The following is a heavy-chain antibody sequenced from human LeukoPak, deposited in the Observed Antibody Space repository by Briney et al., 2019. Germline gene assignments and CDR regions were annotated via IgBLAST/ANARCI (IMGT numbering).Heavy chain of an antibody. CDR1: GGSISSYY. J-gene: IGHJ4*02. CDR2: INHSGST. V-gene: IGHV4-34*01. D-gene: IGHD6-19*01. Sequence: SETLSLTCTVSGGSISSYYWSWIRQPPGKGLEWIGEINHSGSTNYNPSLKSRVTISVDTSKNQFSLKLSSVTAADTAVYYCARVRYSSGWYPRGLFDYWGQGTLVTVSS. CDR3: ARVRYSSGWYPRGLFDY.